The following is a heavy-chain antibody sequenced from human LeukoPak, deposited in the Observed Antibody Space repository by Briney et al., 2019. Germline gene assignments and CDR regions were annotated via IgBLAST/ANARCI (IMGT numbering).Heavy chain of an antibody. V-gene: IGHV1-18*01. CDR3: ARGYSSSWWTGKYYYGMDV. J-gene: IGHJ6*02. CDR1: GYTLTSYG. Sequence: ASVKVSCKASGYTLTSYGISWVRQAPGQGLEWMGWISAYNGNTNYAQKLQGRVTMTTDTSTSTAYMELRSLRSDDTAVYYCARGYSSSWWTGKYYYGMDVWGQGTTVTVSS. D-gene: IGHD6-13*01. CDR2: ISAYNGNT.